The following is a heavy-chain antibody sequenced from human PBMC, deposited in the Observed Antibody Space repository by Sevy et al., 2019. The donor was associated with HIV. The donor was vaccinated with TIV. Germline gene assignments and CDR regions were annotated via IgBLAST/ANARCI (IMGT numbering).Heavy chain of an antibody. J-gene: IGHJ4*02. CDR1: GGSVTSDSYY. D-gene: IGHD4-17*01. CDR2: IFYSGST. Sequence: LLQLPETLSLSCSVSGGSVTSDSYYWSWIRQPPGKGLEWIASIFYSGSTNYNSSLKSRVTMSVDTSKNQFSLRVSAVTAADTAVYYCARYRSPYGDYATGSFDSWGQGTLVTVSS. CDR3: ARYRSPYGDYATGSFDS. V-gene: IGHV4-61*01.